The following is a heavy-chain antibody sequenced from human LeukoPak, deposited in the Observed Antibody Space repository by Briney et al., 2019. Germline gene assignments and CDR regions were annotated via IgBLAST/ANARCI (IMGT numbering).Heavy chain of an antibody. Sequence: ASVKVSCKASGYTFTAYYIHWVRQAPGQGLEWMGWINPNSGGTNSAQKFQGRVTMTRDTSISTAYMELNRLRYDDTAVYYCARDFYSGYDLGGYWGQGTLVTVSS. CDR3: ARDFYSGYDLGGY. CDR1: GYTFTAYY. CDR2: INPNSGGT. D-gene: IGHD5-12*01. V-gene: IGHV1-2*02. J-gene: IGHJ4*02.